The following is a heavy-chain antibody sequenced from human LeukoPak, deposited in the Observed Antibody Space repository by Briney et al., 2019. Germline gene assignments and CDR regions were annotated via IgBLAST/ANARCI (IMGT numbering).Heavy chain of an antibody. V-gene: IGHV3-23*01. J-gene: IGHJ5*02. CDR2: ISGSGRST. Sequence: GGSLRLSCAASGFILSSYAMTWVRQAPGKGLEWVSGISGSGRSTYYADSVKGRFTISRDNSKNTVYLQMNSLRAEDTALYYCAKDPLPWGQGTLVTVPS. CDR1: GFILSSYA. CDR3: AKDPLP.